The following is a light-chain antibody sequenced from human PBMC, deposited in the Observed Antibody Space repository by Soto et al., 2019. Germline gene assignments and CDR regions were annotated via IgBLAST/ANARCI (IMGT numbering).Light chain of an antibody. CDR1: QSVSSY. CDR2: DAS. V-gene: IGKV3-11*01. CDR3: QQRSNWPPFT. Sequence: EIVLTQSPATLSLSPGERASLSCRASQSVSSYLAWYQQKPGQAPRLLIYDASNRATGIPARFSGSGSGTAFPININSLEPEEFAVYCCQQRSNWPPFTFGPGTKVDIK. J-gene: IGKJ3*01.